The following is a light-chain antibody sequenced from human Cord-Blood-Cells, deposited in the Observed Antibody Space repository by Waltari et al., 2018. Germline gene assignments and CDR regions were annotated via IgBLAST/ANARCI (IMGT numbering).Light chain of an antibody. Sequence: QSALTQPASVSGSPGQSITISCTGTSSDVGSYNLVSWYQQHPGKAPKLMIYEGSRRPSVVSNRFSGSKSGNTASLTISGLQDEDEADYYCCSYAGSSTLVFGGGTKLTVL. CDR3: CSYAGSSTLV. V-gene: IGLV2-23*01. J-gene: IGLJ2*01. CDR2: EGS. CDR1: SSDVGSYNL.